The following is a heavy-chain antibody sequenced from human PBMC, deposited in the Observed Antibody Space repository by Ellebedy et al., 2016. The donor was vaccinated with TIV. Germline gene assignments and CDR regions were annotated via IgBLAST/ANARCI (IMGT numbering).Heavy chain of an antibody. CDR2: IYPAYSET. V-gene: IGHV5-51*01. J-gene: IGHJ1*01. CDR1: GYSFTSYW. CDR3: ARLAYYGSGTSHFQY. Sequence: GESLKISCEGPGYSFTSYWIGWVRQMPGKGLEWMGSIYPAYSETSYSPSFQGQVSISVDKSNSTAYLQWISLTASDTAMYYCARLAYYGSGTSHFQYWGQGTLVIVSS. D-gene: IGHD3-10*01.